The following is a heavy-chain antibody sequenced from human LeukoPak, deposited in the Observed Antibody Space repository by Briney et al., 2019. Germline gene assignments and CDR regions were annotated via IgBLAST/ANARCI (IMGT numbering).Heavy chain of an antibody. CDR3: ARVLPAYYHYRDDALDI. J-gene: IGHJ3*02. D-gene: IGHD3-22*01. CDR1: GFTFSSYA. Sequence: PGGSLRLSCAASGFTFSSYAMHWVRQAPGKGLEYVSAISSNGGSTYYANSVKGRFTISRDNSKNTLYLQMGSLRAEDMAVYYCARVLPAYYHYRDDALDIWGQGTVVTVSS. CDR2: ISSNGGST. V-gene: IGHV3-64*01.